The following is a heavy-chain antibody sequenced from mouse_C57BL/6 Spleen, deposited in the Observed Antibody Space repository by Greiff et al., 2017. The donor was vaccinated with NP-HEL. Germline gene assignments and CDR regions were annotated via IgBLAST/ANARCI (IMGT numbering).Heavy chain of an antibody. V-gene: IGHV1-50*01. CDR1: GYTFTSYW. J-gene: IGHJ1*03. D-gene: IGHD1-1*01. CDR2: IDPSDSYT. Sequence: QVQLQQPGAELVKPGASVKLSCKASGYTFTSYWMQWVQQRPGQGLEWIGEIDPSDSYTNYNQKFKGKATLTVDTSSSTAYMQLSSLTSEDSAVYYCARDYGSSNWYFDVWGTGTTVTVSS. CDR3: ARDYGSSNWYFDV.